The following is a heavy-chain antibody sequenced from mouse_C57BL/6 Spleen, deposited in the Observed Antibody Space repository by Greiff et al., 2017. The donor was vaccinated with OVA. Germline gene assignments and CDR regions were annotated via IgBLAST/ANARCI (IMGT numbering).Heavy chain of an antibody. Sequence: QVQLQQSGAELVRPGTSVKVSCKASGYAFTNYLIEWVKQRPGQGLEWIGVINPGSGGTNYNEKFKGKATLTADKSSSTAYMQLSSLTSEDSAVYFCVYGSSYFDYWGQGTTLTVSS. V-gene: IGHV1-54*01. D-gene: IGHD1-1*01. CDR3: VYGSSYFDY. J-gene: IGHJ2*01. CDR2: INPGSGGT. CDR1: GYAFTNYL.